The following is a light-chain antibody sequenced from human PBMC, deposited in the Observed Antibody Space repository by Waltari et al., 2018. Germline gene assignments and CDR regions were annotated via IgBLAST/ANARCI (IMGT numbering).Light chain of an antibody. CDR2: EGS. CDR1: SSDVGSYNI. Sequence: QSALTQPASVSGSPGPSITISCPGPSSDVGSYNIVSWYQQHPGKAPKLMIYEGSKRPSGVSNRFSGSKSGNTASLTISGLQAEDEADYYCCSYAGSSTFYVFGTGTKVTVL. V-gene: IGLV2-23*01. J-gene: IGLJ1*01. CDR3: CSYAGSSTFYV.